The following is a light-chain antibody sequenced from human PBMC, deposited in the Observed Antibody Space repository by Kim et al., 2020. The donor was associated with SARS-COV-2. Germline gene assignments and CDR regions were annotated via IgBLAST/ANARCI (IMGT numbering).Light chain of an antibody. Sequence: LSPGERATLSCRASQSVSSSYLSWYQQKPGQAPRLLIYGASTRATGIPARFSGSGSGTDFTLTISSLQPEDFAVYYCQQDYNLRTFGQGTKVDIK. J-gene: IGKJ1*01. V-gene: IGKV3D-7*01. CDR2: GAS. CDR3: QQDYNLRT. CDR1: QSVSSSY.